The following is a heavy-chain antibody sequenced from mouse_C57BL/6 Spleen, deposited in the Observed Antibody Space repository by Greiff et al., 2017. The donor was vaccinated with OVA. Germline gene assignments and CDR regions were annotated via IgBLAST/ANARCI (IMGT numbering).Heavy chain of an antibody. V-gene: IGHV7-3*01. D-gene: IGHD3-1*01. J-gene: IGHJ1*03. CDR2: IRNKANGYTT. CDR3: ARERLGPRYFDV. CDR1: GFTFTDYY. Sequence: EVKVVESGGGLVQPGGSLSLSCAASGFTFTDYYMSWVRQPPGKALEWLGFIRNKANGYTTEYSASVKGRFTISRDNSQSILYLQMNALRAEDSATYYCARERLGPRYFDVWGTGTTVTVSS.